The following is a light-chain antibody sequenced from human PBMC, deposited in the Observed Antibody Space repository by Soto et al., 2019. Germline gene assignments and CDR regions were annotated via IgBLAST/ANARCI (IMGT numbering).Light chain of an antibody. Sequence: EIVLTQSPGTLSLSPGERATLSCRASQSVSSSYLGWYQQKPGQAPRLLIYGASSRATGIPDRFSGSGSGTDFTLTISRLEPEDFAVYYCQQYGSSPPVTFGPGTKVDIK. CDR2: GAS. CDR1: QSVSSSY. CDR3: QQYGSSPPVT. J-gene: IGKJ3*01. V-gene: IGKV3-20*01.